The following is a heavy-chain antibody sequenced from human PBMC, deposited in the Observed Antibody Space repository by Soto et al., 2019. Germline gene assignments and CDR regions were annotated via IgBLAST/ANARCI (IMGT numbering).Heavy chain of an antibody. V-gene: IGHV3-11*01. D-gene: IGHD2-2*01. CDR2: ISSSGSTI. CDR3: ARGGHCSSTSCSYGMDV. CDR1: GFTFSDYY. J-gene: IGHJ6*02. Sequence: PXASLRLSCAASGFTFSDYYMSWIRQAPGKGLEWVSYISSSGSTIYYADSVKGRFTISRDNAKNSLYLQMNSLRAEDTAVYYCARGGHCSSTSCSYGMDVWGQGTTVTVSS.